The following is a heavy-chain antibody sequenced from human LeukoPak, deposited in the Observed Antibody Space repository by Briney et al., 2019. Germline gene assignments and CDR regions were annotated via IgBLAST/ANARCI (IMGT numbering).Heavy chain of an antibody. CDR1: GYTFTGYY. CDR2: INPNSGGT. J-gene: IGHJ4*02. D-gene: IGHD3-3*01. V-gene: IGHV1-2*02. CDR3: ARDLRDDYDSMDYFDY. Sequence: ASVKVSCKASGYTFTGYYMHWVRQAPGQGLEWMGWINPNSGGTNYAQKFQGRVTMTRDTSISTAYMELSRLRSDDTAVYYCARDLRDDYDSMDYFDYWGQGTLVTVSS.